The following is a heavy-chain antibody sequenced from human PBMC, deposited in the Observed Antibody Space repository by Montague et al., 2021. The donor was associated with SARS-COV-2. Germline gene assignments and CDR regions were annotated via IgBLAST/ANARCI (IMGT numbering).Heavy chain of an antibody. CDR3: ARIVGDCSSDSCYAVR. CDR1: GASTNSNSYY. Sequence: SETLSLTCAVSGASTNSNSYYWGWIRQPPGKGLDWIGSFYYTGYTCSTPSLKSRVTISGDTSKNQFSLKLTSVTAADTAVYYCARIVGDCSSDSCYAVRWGQGTVVTVSS. J-gene: IGHJ4*02. D-gene: IGHD2-2*01. V-gene: IGHV4-39*01. CDR2: FYYTGYT.